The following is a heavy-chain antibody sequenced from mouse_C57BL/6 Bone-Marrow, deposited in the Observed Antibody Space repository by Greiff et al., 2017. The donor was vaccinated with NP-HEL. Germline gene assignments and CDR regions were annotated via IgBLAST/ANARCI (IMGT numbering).Heavy chain of an antibody. D-gene: IGHD2-3*01. CDR3: ARSGIYDGYDY. J-gene: IGHJ2*01. CDR2: IYPRSGNT. CDR1: GYTFTSYG. Sequence: QVQLKESGAELARPGASVKLSCKASGYTFTSYGISWVKQRTGQGLEWIGEIYPRSGNTYYNEKFKGKATLTADKSSSTAYMELRSLTSEDSAVYFCARSGIYDGYDYWGQGTTLTVSS. V-gene: IGHV1-81*01.